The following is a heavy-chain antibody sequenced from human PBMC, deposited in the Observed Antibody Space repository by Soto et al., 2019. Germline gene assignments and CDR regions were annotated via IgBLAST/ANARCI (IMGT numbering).Heavy chain of an antibody. Sequence: EVQLLESGGGIIQPGGSLRLSCAASGFTPSSSDMSWGRQGPGKGLEWVSTIEGAGRITYYADSAKGRFTISRDNPKNTMYLHRESLGAVDTAVCYCEKNSGWFHPWGQGALVTVSS. CDR2: IEGAGRIT. D-gene: IGHD3-10*01. V-gene: IGHV3-23*01. CDR3: EKNSGWFHP. J-gene: IGHJ5*02. CDR1: GFTPSSSD.